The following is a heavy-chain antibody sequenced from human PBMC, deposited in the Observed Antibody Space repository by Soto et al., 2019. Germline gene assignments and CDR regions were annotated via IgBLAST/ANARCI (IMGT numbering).Heavy chain of an antibody. CDR3: TRAAIKGELLDY. CDR2: IWHDGSNK. D-gene: IGHD1-26*01. Sequence: QVQLVESGGGVVQPGRSLTLSCAASGFTFNNHGMHWVRQGPGKGLEWVALIWHDGSNKVYADSVKGRSTISRDNSKNTVNLQLSSLRVEDTAVYYCTRAAIKGELLDYWGQGTQVTVSS. CDR1: GFTFNNHG. V-gene: IGHV3-33*01. J-gene: IGHJ4*02.